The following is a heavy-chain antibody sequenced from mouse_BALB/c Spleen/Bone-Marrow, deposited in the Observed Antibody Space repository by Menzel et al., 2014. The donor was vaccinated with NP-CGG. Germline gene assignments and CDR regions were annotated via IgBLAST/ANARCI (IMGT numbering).Heavy chain of an antibody. V-gene: IGHV10-1*02. J-gene: IGHJ3*01. Sequence: EVKLVEPGGGLVQPKGTLKLSCEASGFTFNTYAMNWVRQAPGKGLEWVARIRGKSNNYATYYAYSVKDRFTISRDDSQSMLYLQMNNLKTEDTAMYYCVRSYYYGSREFAYWGQGTLVTISA. CDR3: VRSYYYGSREFAY. D-gene: IGHD1-1*01. CDR2: IRGKSNNYAT. CDR1: GFTFNTYA.